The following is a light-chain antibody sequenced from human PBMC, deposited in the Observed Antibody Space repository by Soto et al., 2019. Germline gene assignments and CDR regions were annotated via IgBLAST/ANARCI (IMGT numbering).Light chain of an antibody. CDR1: QVISTS. Sequence: DIQLTQSPSFLSPSIGESVTITCRASQVISTSLAWYQVKPGKAPKLLISAASTLQSGVPSRFSGSGSETEFTLTITSLQPEDSATYYCQQRNSYPRTFGQGTKVDIK. V-gene: IGKV1-9*01. CDR3: QQRNSYPRT. CDR2: AAS. J-gene: IGKJ2*01.